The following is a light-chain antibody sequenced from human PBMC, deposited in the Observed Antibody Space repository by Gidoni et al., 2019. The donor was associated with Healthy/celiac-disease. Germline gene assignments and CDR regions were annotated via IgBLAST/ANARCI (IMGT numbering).Light chain of an antibody. CDR1: SSDVGSYNL. J-gene: IGLJ2*01. CDR3: CSYAGSSTVV. Sequence: QSALTQPASAPGSPGPSITISCTGTSSDVGSYNLVSWYQQHPGKAPKLRIYEGSKRPSGVSNRFSGSKSGNTASLTISGLQAEDEADYYCCSYAGSSTVVFGGGTKLTVL. V-gene: IGLV2-23*01. CDR2: EGS.